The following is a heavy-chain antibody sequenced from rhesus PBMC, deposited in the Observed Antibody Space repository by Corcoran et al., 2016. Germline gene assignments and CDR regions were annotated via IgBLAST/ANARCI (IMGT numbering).Heavy chain of an antibody. CDR2: ISGSGGGA. J-gene: IGHJ5-2*02. D-gene: IGHD2-39*01. V-gene: IGHV4-173*01. CDR3: ATLVGVPGSLDV. Sequence: QVQLQESGPGLVKPSETLSLTCAVSGGSVSSNYWSWIRQSPGKGLEWIGRISGSGGGADHTPSLKRRFTLATETSKNQFSRRLTSVTAADTALYFCATLVGVPGSLDVWGRGVLVTVSS. CDR1: GGSVSSNY.